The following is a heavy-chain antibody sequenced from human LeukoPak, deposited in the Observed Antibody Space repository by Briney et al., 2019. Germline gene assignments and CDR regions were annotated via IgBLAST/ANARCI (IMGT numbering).Heavy chain of an antibody. J-gene: IGHJ6*03. V-gene: IGHV1-2*02. CDR1: GYTFNSYD. D-gene: IGHD3-10*01. CDR2: INPDSGCT. Sequence: GASVKVSCKASGYTFNSYDINWVRQATGQGPELVGWINPDSGCTNYAQKFQGRVTMTRDTSIRTAYMELSRLRSDDTAVYYCARGGLRYGSGSYYKTAYYYYMDVWGKGTTVTISS. CDR3: ARGGLRYGSGSYYKTAYYYYMDV.